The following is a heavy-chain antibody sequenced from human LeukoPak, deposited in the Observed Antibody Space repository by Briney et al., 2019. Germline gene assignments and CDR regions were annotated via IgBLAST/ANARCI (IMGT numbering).Heavy chain of an antibody. V-gene: IGHV3-48*02. CDR1: GFTFSSHS. Sequence: GGSLRLSCAASGFTFSSHSMNWVRLAPGKGLERVSYISSSGSTMYYADSVKGRFTISRDNAKNSLYLQMNSLRDDDTAVYYCARFPVSSGWSFDYWGQGALVTVSS. J-gene: IGHJ4*02. CDR3: ARFPVSSGWSFDY. CDR2: ISSSGSTM. D-gene: IGHD6-19*01.